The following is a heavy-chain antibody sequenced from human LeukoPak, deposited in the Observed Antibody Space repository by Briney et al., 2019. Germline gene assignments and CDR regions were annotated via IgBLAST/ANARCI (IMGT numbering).Heavy chain of an antibody. D-gene: IGHD5-24*01. Sequence: PSETLSLACTVSDGSISSYYWSWIRQPPGKGLEWIGRFHNSGSTNYNPSLKSRVTMSVDTSKNQFSLKLTSVTAADTAVYYCVRGSGEMATIFDYCGQGTPGTVSS. CDR1: DGSISSYY. CDR2: FHNSGST. V-gene: IGHV4-4*07. CDR3: VRGSGEMATIFDY. J-gene: IGHJ4*02.